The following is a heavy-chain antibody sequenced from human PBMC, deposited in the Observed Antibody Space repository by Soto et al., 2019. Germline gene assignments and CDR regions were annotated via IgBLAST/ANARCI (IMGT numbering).Heavy chain of an antibody. D-gene: IGHD2-8*01. CDR2: MSGSDAGT. CDR3: TNDPCTRSRCYFEF. Sequence: EVQLLESGGGLVQPGGSLRLSCEASGFTFSSHAMSWVRQAPGKGLEWVSAMSGSDAGTFDADSVRGRFTISRDNSKNTLYLHMTSLRVEDTAIYYCTNDPCTRSRCYFEFWGQGSLVPVSS. CDR1: GFTFSSHA. J-gene: IGHJ4*02. V-gene: IGHV3-23*01.